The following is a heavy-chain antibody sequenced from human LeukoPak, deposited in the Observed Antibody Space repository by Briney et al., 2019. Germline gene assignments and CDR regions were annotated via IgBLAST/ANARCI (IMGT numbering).Heavy chain of an antibody. CDR1: EFTFSDYA. D-gene: IGHD1-7*01. CDR2: ISKDGSDK. Sequence: PGRSLRLSCAASEFTFSDYAMHWVRQAPGKGLEWVAVISKDGSDKYYPGSVRGRFTISRDNSKNTIYLQMDSLRAEDTAIYYCARDYWWNYDYWGQGTLVTVSS. J-gene: IGHJ4*02. V-gene: IGHV3-30-3*01. CDR3: ARDYWWNYDY.